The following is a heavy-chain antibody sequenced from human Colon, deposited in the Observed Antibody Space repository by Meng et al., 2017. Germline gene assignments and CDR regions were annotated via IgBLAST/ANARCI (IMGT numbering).Heavy chain of an antibody. V-gene: IGHV4-31*03. CDR1: GGSIKSGGYH. Sequence: QVHLPELGPALVRPSDGLSLVCTVSGGSIKSGGYHWSWVRQHPGKGLEYIGFMSDSGTTDYNPSLRSRVSISEIGSSKNQFSLTLRSVTAADTATYFCARDTLYGTDYWGQGVLVTVSS. CDR2: MSDSGTT. CDR3: ARDTLYGTDY. J-gene: IGHJ4*02. D-gene: IGHD4-17*01.